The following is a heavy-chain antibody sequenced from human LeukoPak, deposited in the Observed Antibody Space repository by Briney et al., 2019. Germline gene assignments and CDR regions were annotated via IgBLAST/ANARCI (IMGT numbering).Heavy chain of an antibody. J-gene: IGHJ4*02. Sequence: GGSLRLSCAASGFTFSSYGMHWVRQAPGKGLEWVAVISYDGSNKYYADSVKGRFTISRDISKNTLYLYLQMNSLRAEDTAVYYCARGNGDYRLGSVSADYWGQGTLVTVSS. CDR1: GFTFSSYG. CDR3: ARGNGDYRLGSVSADY. V-gene: IGHV3-30*03. D-gene: IGHD4-17*01. CDR2: ISYDGSNK.